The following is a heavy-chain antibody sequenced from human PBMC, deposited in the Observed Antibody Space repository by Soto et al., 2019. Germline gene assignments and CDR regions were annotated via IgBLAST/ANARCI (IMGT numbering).Heavy chain of an antibody. D-gene: IGHD2-21*01. CDR3: ARVWFLDY. CDR2: IYYSGST. CDR1: GGSISSYY. J-gene: IGHJ4*02. V-gene: IGHV4-59*01. Sequence: SETLSLTCTVSGGSISSYYWSWIRQPPGKGLEWIGFIYYSGSTNYNPSLNSRLTISVDTSKNRFSLNLSSVTAADTAVYYCARVWFLDYWGQGTLVTVSS.